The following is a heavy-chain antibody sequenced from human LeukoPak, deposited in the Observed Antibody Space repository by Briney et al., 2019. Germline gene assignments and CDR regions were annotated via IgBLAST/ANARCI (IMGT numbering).Heavy chain of an antibody. V-gene: IGHV1-2*06. J-gene: IGHJ4*02. D-gene: IGHD6-19*01. CDR2: INPNRGGT. Sequence: ASVKVSCKASGYTFTGYYMHWVRQAPGQGLEWMGRINPNRGGTNYAQKFQGRVTMTRDTSISTAYLELSRLTSDDTAVYYCASRWSIAVAGTGEDFDYWGQGTLVTVSS. CDR3: ASRWSIAVAGTGEDFDY. CDR1: GYTFTGYY.